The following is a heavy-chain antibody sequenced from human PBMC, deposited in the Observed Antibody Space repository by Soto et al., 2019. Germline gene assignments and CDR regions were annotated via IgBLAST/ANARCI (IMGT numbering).Heavy chain of an antibody. CDR1: GYTFTIYG. J-gene: IGHJ4*02. CDR3: AREDRGWPFDY. D-gene: IGHD6-19*01. Sequence: ASVKVSCKASGYTFTIYGISWVLQAPGQGLEWMGWISAYNGNTNYAQKLQGRVTMTTDTSTSTAYMELRSLRSDDTAVYYCAREDRGWPFDYWGQGTLVTVSS. V-gene: IGHV1-18*01. CDR2: ISAYNGNT.